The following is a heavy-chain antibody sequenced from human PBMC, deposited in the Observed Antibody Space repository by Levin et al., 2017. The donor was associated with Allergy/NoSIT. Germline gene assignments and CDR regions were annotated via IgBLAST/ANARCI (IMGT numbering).Heavy chain of an antibody. CDR1: GFTFSDHY. CDR3: ARSYRGHFDF. V-gene: IGHV3-72*01. J-gene: IGHJ4*02. Sequence: GESLKISCAASGFTFSDHYMDWVRQAPGRGPEWVGRSRNKDNSYTTEYAASVKGRFTVSRDETKNSLYLQMNSLKTEDTAVYFCARSYRGHFDFWGQGTLVTVSS. D-gene: IGHD6-25*01. CDR2: SRNKDNSYTT.